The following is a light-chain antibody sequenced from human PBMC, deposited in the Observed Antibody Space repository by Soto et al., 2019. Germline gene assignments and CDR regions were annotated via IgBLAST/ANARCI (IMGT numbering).Light chain of an antibody. CDR3: SSYTSTRDRAGV. V-gene: IGLV2-14*01. J-gene: IGLJ3*02. CDR2: EVS. Sequence: QSVLTQPASVSGSPGQSITISCTGTSSDIGGQNYVSWYQQHPGKAPKLILYEVSNRPSGVSNRFSGSKSGNTASLTISGLQAEDEADYYCSSYTSTRDRAGVFGGGTKLTVL. CDR1: SSDIGGQNY.